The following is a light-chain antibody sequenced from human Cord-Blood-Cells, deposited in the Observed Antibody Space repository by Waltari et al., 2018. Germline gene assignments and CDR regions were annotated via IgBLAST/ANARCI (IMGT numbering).Light chain of an antibody. V-gene: IGKV1-5*03. J-gene: IGKJ5*01. CDR2: KAS. CDR1: QSISSW. CDR3: QQGIT. Sequence: DIQMTQSPSPLSASVGDRVTITCRASQSISSWLAWYQQKPGKAPKLLIYKASSLESGVPSRFSGSGSGTEFTLTISSLQPDDFATYYCQQGITFGQGTRLEIK.